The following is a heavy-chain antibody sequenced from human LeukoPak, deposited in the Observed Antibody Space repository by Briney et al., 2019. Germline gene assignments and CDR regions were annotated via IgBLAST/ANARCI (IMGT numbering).Heavy chain of an antibody. CDR3: AREYDSSGYYGY. V-gene: IGHV1-2*06. CDR1: GYTFTGYY. D-gene: IGHD3-22*01. Sequence: ASVKVSCKASGYTFTGYYMHWVRQAPGQGLEWMGRINPNSGGTNYAQKFQGRVTMTRDTSISTAYMELSRLRSDDTAVYYCAREYDSSGYYGYWGQGTLVTVSP. CDR2: INPNSGGT. J-gene: IGHJ4*02.